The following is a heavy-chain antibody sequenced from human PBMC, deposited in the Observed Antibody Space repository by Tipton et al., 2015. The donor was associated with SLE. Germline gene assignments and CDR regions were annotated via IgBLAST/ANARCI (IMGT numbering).Heavy chain of an antibody. D-gene: IGHD3-10*01. CDR2: ISGSGGNT. CDR1: GFSFSTYA. J-gene: IGHJ4*02. CDR3: AKGSASGVKTQY. Sequence: SLRLSCAASGFSFSTYAMSWVRVRQAPGKGLEWVSGISGSGGNTYYADSVKGRFTVSRDNSKNTLYLQINSLRADDTAVYYCAKGSASGVKTQYWGQGALVTVSS. V-gene: IGHV3-23*01.